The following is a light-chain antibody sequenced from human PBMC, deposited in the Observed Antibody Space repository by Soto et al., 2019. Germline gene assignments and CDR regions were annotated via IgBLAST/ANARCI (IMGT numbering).Light chain of an antibody. V-gene: IGKV1-39*01. CDR2: AAS. Sequence: DIQMTQSPSSLSASVGDRVTITCRASQSISSYLNWYQQKPGKAPQLLIYAASSLQSGVPTRFSDNGSETDFTLTISSLQPEDFATYYCQQSYSTLHTFGQGNKLEIK. CDR3: QQSYSTLHT. J-gene: IGKJ2*01. CDR1: QSISSY.